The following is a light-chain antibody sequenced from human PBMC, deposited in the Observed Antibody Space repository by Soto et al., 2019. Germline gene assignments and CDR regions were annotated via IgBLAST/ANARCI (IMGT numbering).Light chain of an antibody. CDR3: MQALQTPYT. CDR2: LGS. CDR1: QRLLHSNGNTF. Sequence: EIVMTQSPPSLTVTPGEPASISCRSSQRLLHSNGNTFLDWYVQKPGQSPKLLIYLGSNRASGVPDRVSGSEAGTDFTLKISRVEAEDVGVYYCMQALQTPYTFGQGTKLEIK. J-gene: IGKJ2*01. V-gene: IGKV2-28*01.